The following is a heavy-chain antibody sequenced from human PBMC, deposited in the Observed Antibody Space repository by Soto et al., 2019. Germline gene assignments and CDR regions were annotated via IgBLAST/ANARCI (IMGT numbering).Heavy chain of an antibody. Sequence: PSETLSLTCTVSGGSISSHTHYWRWIRQSPGGGLEWIASIYYSGTTYYNPSLQNRLTISADRSKNQVSLLLTSVTAADTAVYYCARRXVVITTDSNYFYFAMDVWGPGTTVTVSS. J-gene: IGHJ6*02. CDR2: IYYSGTT. CDR3: ARRXVVITTDSNYFYFAMDV. CDR1: GGSISSHTHY. D-gene: IGHD2-15*01. V-gene: IGHV4-39*01.